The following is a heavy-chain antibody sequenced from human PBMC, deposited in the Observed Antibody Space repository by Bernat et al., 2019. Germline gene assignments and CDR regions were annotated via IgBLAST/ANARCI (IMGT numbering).Heavy chain of an antibody. CDR1: GFTFSSYW. J-gene: IGHJ5*02. CDR2: IKQDGSEK. V-gene: IGHV3-7*03. CDR3: ARDCSSTSCRRGGFDP. D-gene: IGHD2-2*01. Sequence: VQLVESGGGLVQPGGSLRLSCAASGFTFSSYWMTWVRQAPGKGLEWVANIKQDGSEKYYVDSLKGRFTISRDNAKNSLYLQMNSLRAEDTAVYYCARDCSSTSCRRGGFDPWGQGTLVTVSS.